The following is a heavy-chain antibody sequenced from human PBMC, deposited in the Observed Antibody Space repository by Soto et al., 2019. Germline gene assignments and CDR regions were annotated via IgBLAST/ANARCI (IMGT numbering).Heavy chain of an antibody. CDR2: ISAYNGNT. J-gene: IGHJ6*02. CDR3: ARDRGAYGMDV. CDR1: GYTFTSYG. V-gene: IGHV1-18*01. Sequence: QVQLVQSGAEVKKPGASVKVSCKASGYTFTSYGISWVRQAPGQGLEWMGWISAYNGNTNHAQKLQGRVTMTTDTSKSTAYMALRSLRSDDTAVYYCARDRGAYGMDVWCQGTTVTVSS.